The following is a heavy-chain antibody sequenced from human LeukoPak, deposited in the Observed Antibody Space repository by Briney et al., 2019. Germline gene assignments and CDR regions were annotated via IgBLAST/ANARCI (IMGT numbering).Heavy chain of an antibody. CDR2: INSDGSWT. CDR3: VSFYETY. V-gene: IGHV3-74*01. Sequence: GRSLRLSCAASRFTFSSYAMHWVRQAPGKGLVWVSHINSDGSWTSYADSVKGRFTISKDNAKNTVYLQMNSLRAEDTAVYYCVSFYETYWGRGTLVTVSS. J-gene: IGHJ4*02. D-gene: IGHD2/OR15-2a*01. CDR1: RFTFSSYA.